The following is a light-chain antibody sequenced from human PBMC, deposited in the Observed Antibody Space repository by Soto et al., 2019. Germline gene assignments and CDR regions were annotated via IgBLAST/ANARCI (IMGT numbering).Light chain of an antibody. CDR1: QSINSW. CDR3: HQYHSFPWT. Sequence: DIQMTQSPSTLSASVGDRVTITCRASQSINSWLAWYQQKSGKAPKLLMYKASNLETGVPSRFRGSGYETELTITISSMQPDDFETYFCHQYHSFPWTFGHGTKVDI. J-gene: IGKJ1*01. V-gene: IGKV1-5*03. CDR2: KAS.